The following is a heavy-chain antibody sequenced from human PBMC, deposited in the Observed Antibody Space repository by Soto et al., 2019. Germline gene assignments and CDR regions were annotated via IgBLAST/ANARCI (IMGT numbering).Heavy chain of an antibody. CDR1: GFSLSTSGMC. J-gene: IGHJ6*02. CDR2: IDWDDDK. Sequence: GSGPTLVNPTQTLTLTCTFSGFSLSTSGMCVSWIRQPPGKALEWLALIDWDDDKYYSTSLKTRLTISKDTSKNQVVLTMTNMDPVDTATYYCARTPLTDYYDSSGYYYYYYGMDVWGQGTTVTVS. CDR3: ARTPLTDYYDSSGYYYYYYGMDV. V-gene: IGHV2-70*01. D-gene: IGHD3-22*01.